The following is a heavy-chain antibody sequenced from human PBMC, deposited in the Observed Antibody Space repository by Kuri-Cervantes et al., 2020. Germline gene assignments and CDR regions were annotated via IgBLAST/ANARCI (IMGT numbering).Heavy chain of an antibody. J-gene: IGHJ4*02. Sequence: SLKISCAASGFTFDDYAMHWVRQAPGKGLEWVSGISWNSGSIGYADSVEGRFTISRDNARNSLYLEMNSLRPEDTALYYCVKGLSNYYDSSGPGDYWGRGTLVTVSS. CDR2: ISWNSGSI. V-gene: IGHV3-9*01. CDR1: GFTFDDYA. CDR3: VKGLSNYYDSSGPGDY. D-gene: IGHD3-22*01.